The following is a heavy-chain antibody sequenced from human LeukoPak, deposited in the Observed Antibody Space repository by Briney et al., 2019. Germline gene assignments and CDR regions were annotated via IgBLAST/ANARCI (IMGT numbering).Heavy chain of an antibody. CDR1: GFTFSHYA. Sequence: GGSLRLSCAASGFTFSHYAMHWVHQAPGKGLEWVAVISYDGSDKYYADSVKGRFTISRDNSKNTLYLQMNSLRPEDTAVYYCARSEAVAGRDWFDPWGQGTVVTVSS. CDR3: ARSEAVAGRDWFDP. D-gene: IGHD6-13*01. V-gene: IGHV3-30-3*01. J-gene: IGHJ5*02. CDR2: ISYDGSDK.